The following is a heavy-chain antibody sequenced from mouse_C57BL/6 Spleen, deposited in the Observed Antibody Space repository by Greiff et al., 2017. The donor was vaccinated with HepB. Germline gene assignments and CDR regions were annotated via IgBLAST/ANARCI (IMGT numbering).Heavy chain of an antibody. J-gene: IGHJ4*01. D-gene: IGHD1-1*01. V-gene: IGHV1-62-2*01. CDR2: FYPGSGSI. Sequence: VQLQQSGAELVKPGASVKLSCKASGYTFTEYTIHWVKQRTGQGLEWIGWFYPGSGSIKYNEKFKDKATLTADKSSSTVYMALSRLTSKDSAVYFCARALIYYDGSSLDYAMDYWGQGPSVTVSS. CDR3: ARALIYYDGSSLDYAMDY. CDR1: GYTFTEYT.